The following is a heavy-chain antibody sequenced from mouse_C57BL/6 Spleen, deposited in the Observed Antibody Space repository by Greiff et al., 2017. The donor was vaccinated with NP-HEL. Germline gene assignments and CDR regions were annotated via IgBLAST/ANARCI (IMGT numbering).Heavy chain of an antibody. Sequence: EVKVVASGPELVKPGDSVTISCKASGYSFTGYFMNWVMQSHGKSLEWIGRINPYNGDTFYNQKFKGKATLTVDKSSSTAHMELRSLTSEDSAVYYCARDYYGSSSWFAYWGQGTLVTVSA. CDR1: GYSFTGYF. V-gene: IGHV1-20*01. D-gene: IGHD1-1*01. CDR3: ARDYYGSSSWFAY. J-gene: IGHJ3*01. CDR2: INPYNGDT.